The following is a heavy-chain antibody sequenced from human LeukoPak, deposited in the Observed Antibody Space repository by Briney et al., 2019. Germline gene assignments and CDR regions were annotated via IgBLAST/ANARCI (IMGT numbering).Heavy chain of an antibody. CDR1: GYTFTCYY. Sequence: ASVKVSCKASGYTFTCYYMHWVRQAPGQGLEWMGRINPNSGGTNYAQKFQGRVTMTRDTSISTAYMELSRLRSDDTAVYYCARERYCSGGSCRKHFDYWGQGTLVTVSS. D-gene: IGHD2-15*01. CDR2: INPNSGGT. CDR3: ARERYCSGGSCRKHFDY. J-gene: IGHJ4*02. V-gene: IGHV1-2*06.